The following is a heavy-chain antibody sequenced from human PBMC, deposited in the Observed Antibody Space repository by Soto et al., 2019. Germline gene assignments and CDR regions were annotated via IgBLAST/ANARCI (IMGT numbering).Heavy chain of an antibody. J-gene: IGHJ3*01. Sequence: EVQLVESGGGLVQPGGSLRLSGEASELTFTNNWMNWVRQAPGRGLEWLANIKQDGSEKYYVDSVKGRFTISRDNAKNSLYLQMNSLRAEDTAVYYCAGVRGYCSGGSCYSQDAFDVWGQGTMVSVSS. D-gene: IGHD2-15*01. CDR1: ELTFTNNW. V-gene: IGHV3-7*04. CDR3: AGVRGYCSGGSCYSQDAFDV. CDR2: IKQDGSEK.